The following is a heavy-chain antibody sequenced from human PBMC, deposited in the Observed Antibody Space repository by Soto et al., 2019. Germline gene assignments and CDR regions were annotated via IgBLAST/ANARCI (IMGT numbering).Heavy chain of an antibody. D-gene: IGHD2-15*01. CDR3: ASPGLTGPGRVY. V-gene: IGHV3-53*01. J-gene: IGHJ4*02. CDR2: FYGGGAT. CDR1: GFTVTTNY. Sequence: GGSLRLSCVASGFTVTTNYIIWVRLAPGKGLEWVSVFYGGGATYYAYSVEGRFSLSRDTSKNIIYLQMNNLTVEDTAVYYCASPGLTGPGRVYWGQGTLVTVSS.